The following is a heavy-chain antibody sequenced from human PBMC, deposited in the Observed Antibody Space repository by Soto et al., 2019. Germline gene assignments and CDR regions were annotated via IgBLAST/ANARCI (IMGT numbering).Heavy chain of an antibody. CDR3: ARLASGWQYYYFDF. CDR1: GGSLSLTF. Sequence: SETLSLTCAVYGGSLSLTFGTWSGRPPGKGLEWIGEINHSGSTNYNPSLTRRATLSVDTSKNQVSLKLTSVTAADTAVYYCARLASGWQYYYFDFWGRGTPVTVSS. V-gene: IGHV4-34*01. J-gene: IGHJ2*01. CDR2: INHSGST. D-gene: IGHD6-19*01.